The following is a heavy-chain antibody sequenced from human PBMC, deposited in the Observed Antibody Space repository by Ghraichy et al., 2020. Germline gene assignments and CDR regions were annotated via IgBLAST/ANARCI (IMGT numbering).Heavy chain of an antibody. CDR2: ISGDGSIT. J-gene: IGHJ4*02. D-gene: IGHD3-10*01. Sequence: GGSLRLSCVGSGFTFGNYWMLWARQAPGKGLVWVSRISGDGSITPYADYVKGRFTVSRDNARNTLYLQMNSLRAEETAVYCCVRLGLSQGAYWGQGALVTVSS. CDR3: VRLGLSQGAY. V-gene: IGHV3-74*03. CDR1: GFTFGNYW.